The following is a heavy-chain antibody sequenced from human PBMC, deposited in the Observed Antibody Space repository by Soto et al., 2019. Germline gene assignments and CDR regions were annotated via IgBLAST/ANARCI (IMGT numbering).Heavy chain of an antibody. CDR3: ARDPRLTGTTPFDF. CDR1: GVSISSGNW. CDR2: VSHSGST. J-gene: IGHJ5*01. Sequence: QVQLQESGPGLVKPSGTLSLTCAVSGVSISSGNWWSWVRQPPGKGLEWIGEVSHSGSTNYNPSLKSRVTISVDKSKDQFSLKLTSVTAAVTAVYYCARDPRLTGTTPFDFWGQGTLVTVSS. D-gene: IGHD1-20*01. V-gene: IGHV4-4*02.